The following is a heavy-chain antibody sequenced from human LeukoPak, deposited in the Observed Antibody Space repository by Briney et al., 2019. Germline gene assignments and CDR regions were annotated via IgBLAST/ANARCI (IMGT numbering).Heavy chain of an antibody. D-gene: IGHD5-12*01. J-gene: IGHJ4*02. CDR2: IRSSGGGT. Sequence: PGGSLRLSCSASGFTFSSYAMHWVRQAPGKGLEYVSAIRSSGGGTYYADSVKGRFTISRDNSRNTLYLQMSSLRAEDTAVYYCVPPPGWLRDFDYWGQGTLVTASS. CDR1: GFTFSSYA. V-gene: IGHV3-64D*06. CDR3: VPPPGWLRDFDY.